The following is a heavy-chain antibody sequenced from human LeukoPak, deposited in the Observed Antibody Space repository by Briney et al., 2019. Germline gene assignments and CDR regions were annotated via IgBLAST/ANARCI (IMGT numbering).Heavy chain of an antibody. D-gene: IGHD4/OR15-4a*01. Sequence: SETLSLTCGVSGGSITSTNYWTWVRQPPGKGLEWIGEVNLQGSTNYNPSLMGRVAISVDMSENHISLQLTSVTAADTAVYYCARERANDYRLWNWGQGTLVTVSS. CDR2: VNLQGST. V-gene: IGHV4-4*02. J-gene: IGHJ4*02. CDR1: GGSITSTNY. CDR3: ARERANDYRLWN.